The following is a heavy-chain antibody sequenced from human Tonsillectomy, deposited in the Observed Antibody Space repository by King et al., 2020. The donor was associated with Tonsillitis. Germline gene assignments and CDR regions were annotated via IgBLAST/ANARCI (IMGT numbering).Heavy chain of an antibody. Sequence: VQLVESGGGLVKPGGSLRLSCAASGFTFSSYSMNWVRQSPGKGLEWVSSISSSSSYIYYADSVKGRFDISRDNAKHSLYLQMNSLRAEDTAVYYCARDCSGGSCYPYYYGMDVWGQGTTVTVSS. D-gene: IGHD2-15*01. V-gene: IGHV3-21*01. CDR1: GFTFSSYS. J-gene: IGHJ6*02. CDR3: ARDCSGGSCYPYYYGMDV. CDR2: ISSSSSYI.